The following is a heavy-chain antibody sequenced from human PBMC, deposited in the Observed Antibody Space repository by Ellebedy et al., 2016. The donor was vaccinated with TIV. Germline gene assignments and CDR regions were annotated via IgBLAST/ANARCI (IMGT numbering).Heavy chain of an antibody. Sequence: PGGSLRLSCAASGFTFSSYGMHWVRQAPGKGLEWVAVIWFDGSNKYYADSVKGRFTISRDNSKSMLYLHMNNLRTEDTALYYCAKLGVVIRGDYWGQGTLVTVSS. D-gene: IGHD3-10*01. CDR2: IWFDGSNK. CDR1: GFTFSSYG. CDR3: AKLGVVIRGDY. J-gene: IGHJ1*01. V-gene: IGHV3-33*03.